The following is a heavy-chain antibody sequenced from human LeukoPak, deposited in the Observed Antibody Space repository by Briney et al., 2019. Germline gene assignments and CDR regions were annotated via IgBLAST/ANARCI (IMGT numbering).Heavy chain of an antibody. CDR2: IYYSGST. V-gene: IGHV4-31*03. D-gene: IGHD3-10*01. CDR1: GGSISSGGYY. Sequence: SETLSLTCTVSGGSISSGGYYWSWIRQHPGKGLEWIGYIYYSGSTYYNPSLKSRVTISVDTSKNQFSLKLSSVTAADTAVYYCARHVSFGELAYWGQGTLVTVSS. J-gene: IGHJ4*02. CDR3: ARHVSFGELAY.